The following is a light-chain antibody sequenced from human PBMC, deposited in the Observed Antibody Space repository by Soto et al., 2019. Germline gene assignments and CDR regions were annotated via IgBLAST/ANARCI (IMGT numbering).Light chain of an antibody. Sequence: EIVMTQSPATLSVSPRVRATLSCRASQSVSSNLAWYQQKPGQAPRLLIYGASTRATGIPARFSGSGSGTEFTLTISSLQSEDSAVYYCQQYNNWPPWTFGQGTKVDIK. V-gene: IGKV3-15*01. CDR3: QQYNNWPPWT. CDR2: GAS. CDR1: QSVSSN. J-gene: IGKJ1*01.